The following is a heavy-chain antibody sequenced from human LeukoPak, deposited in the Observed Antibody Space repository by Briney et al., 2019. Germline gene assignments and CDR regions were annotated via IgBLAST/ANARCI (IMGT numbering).Heavy chain of an antibody. CDR3: ARYGSGTYPRFDY. D-gene: IGHD3-10*01. J-gene: IGHJ4*02. V-gene: IGHV4-59*08. Sequence: SETLSLTCTVSGGSISGYYWSWIQQSPGKGLEWIGYIYNSGSTNYNPSLQSRVTISVDTSKNQFSLNLSSVTAADTAVYYCARYGSGTYPRFDYWGQGTLVTVSS. CDR1: GGSISGYY. CDR2: IYNSGST.